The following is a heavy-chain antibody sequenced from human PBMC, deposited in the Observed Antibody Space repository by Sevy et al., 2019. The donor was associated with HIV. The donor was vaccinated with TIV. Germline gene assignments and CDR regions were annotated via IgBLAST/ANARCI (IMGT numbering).Heavy chain of an antibody. CDR1: GYTFVTYG. D-gene: IGHD3-22*01. J-gene: IGHJ4*02. Sequence: ASVKVSCKTSGYTFVTYGISWERQVPGQGPQWMGWISGNDGSTREAQIFQDRVTMTTDRTTSTAYMEVRRLRSDDTAVYYCVRDANYDSESSGYPFDDWGQGTLVTVSS. CDR2: ISGNDGST. V-gene: IGHV1-18*01. CDR3: VRDANYDSESSGYPFDD.